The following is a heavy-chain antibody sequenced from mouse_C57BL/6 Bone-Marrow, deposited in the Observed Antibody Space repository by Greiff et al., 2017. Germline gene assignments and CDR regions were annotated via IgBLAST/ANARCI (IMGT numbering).Heavy chain of an antibody. J-gene: IGHJ2*01. CDR2: IDPSDSYT. D-gene: IGHD3-1*01. Sequence: QVQLQQPGAELVRPGTSVKLSCKASGYTFTSYWMHWVKQRPGQGLEWIGVIDPSDSYTNYNQKFKGKATLTVDTSSSTAYMQLSSLTSEDSAVYNCARSLGTSYWGQGTTLTVSS. V-gene: IGHV1-59*01. CDR3: ARSLGTSY. CDR1: GYTFTSYW.